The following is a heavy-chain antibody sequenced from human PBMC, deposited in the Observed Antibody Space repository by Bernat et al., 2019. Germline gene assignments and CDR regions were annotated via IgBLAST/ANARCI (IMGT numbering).Heavy chain of an antibody. Sequence: EMQLVESGGGLVKPGGSLRLSCTASGFTFSDFSMNWVRQAPGKGLEWLSYISRISSHIYYADSVKGRFTISRDNAKSTLYLQMNSLRADDTAVYYCAGDHADSLTRNWFDPWGQGTLVTVSS. CDR1: GFTFSDFS. CDR2: ISRISSHI. CDR3: AGDHADSLTRNWFDP. D-gene: IGHD2-2*01. V-gene: IGHV3-21*05. J-gene: IGHJ5*02.